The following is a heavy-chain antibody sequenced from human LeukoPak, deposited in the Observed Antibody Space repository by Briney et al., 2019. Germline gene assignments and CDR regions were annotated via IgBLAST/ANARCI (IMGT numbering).Heavy chain of an antibody. CDR2: ISYDGSNK. CDR1: GFTFSSYG. CDR3: AKDQTRQYYYDSSGYYYVPFDY. V-gene: IGHV3-30*18. J-gene: IGHJ4*02. Sequence: PGRSLRLSCAASGFTFSSYGMHWVRQAPGKGLEWVAVISYDGSNKYYADSVKGRFTISRDNSKNTLYLQMNSLRAEDTAVYYCAKDQTRQYYYDSSGYYYVPFDYWGQGTLVTVSS. D-gene: IGHD3-22*01.